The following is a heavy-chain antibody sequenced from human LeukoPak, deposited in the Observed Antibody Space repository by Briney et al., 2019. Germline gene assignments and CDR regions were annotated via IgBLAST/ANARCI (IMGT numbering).Heavy chain of an antibody. CDR3: ARAYDFWSGYYGNWFDP. Sequence: SQTLSLTCAISGDSVSSNSAAWNWIRQSPSGGLEWLGRTYYRSKWYNDYAVSVKSRITINPDTSKNQFSLQLNSVTPEDTAVYYCARAYDFWSGYYGNWFDPWGQGTLVTVSS. J-gene: IGHJ5*02. D-gene: IGHD3-3*01. CDR1: GDSVSSNSAA. CDR2: TYYRSKWYN. V-gene: IGHV6-1*01.